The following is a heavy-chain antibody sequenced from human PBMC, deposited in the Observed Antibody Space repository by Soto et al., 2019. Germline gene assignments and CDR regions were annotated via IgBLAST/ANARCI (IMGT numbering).Heavy chain of an antibody. Sequence: QVQLVQSGAEVKKPRASVKVSCKASGYTFTSYYMHWVRQAPGQGLEWMGIINPSGGSTSYAQKFQGRVTMTRYTSTSPVYMELSSMRSEDTAVYYCAETAAATDAFDIWGQGTMVTVSS. D-gene: IGHD2-15*01. CDR2: INPSGGST. V-gene: IGHV1-46*01. CDR1: GYTFTSYY. CDR3: AETAAATDAFDI. J-gene: IGHJ3*02.